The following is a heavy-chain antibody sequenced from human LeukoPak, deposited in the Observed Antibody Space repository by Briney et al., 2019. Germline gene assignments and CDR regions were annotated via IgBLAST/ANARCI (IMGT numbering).Heavy chain of an antibody. CDR1: GGSFSGYY. CDR3: ARAPADCSGGSCYRYYYYGMDV. V-gene: IGHV4-34*01. Sequence: SETLSLTCAVYGGSFSGYYWSWIRQPPGKGLEWIGEINHSGSTNYNPSPKSRVTISVDTSKNQFSLKLSSVTAADTAVYYCARAPADCSGGSCYRYYYYGMDVWGKGTTVTVSS. D-gene: IGHD2-15*01. CDR2: INHSGST. J-gene: IGHJ6*04.